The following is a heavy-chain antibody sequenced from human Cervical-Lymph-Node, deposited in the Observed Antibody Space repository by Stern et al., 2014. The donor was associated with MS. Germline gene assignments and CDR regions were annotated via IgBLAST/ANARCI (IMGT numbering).Heavy chain of an antibody. V-gene: IGHV4-61*02. D-gene: IGHD7-27*01. CDR2: IYPSGST. CDR3: ARDGPGASWFDP. Sequence: QLQLQESGPGLLKPSQTLSLTCTVSGGSITSGSYYWSWIRQSAGKGLEWIGRIYPSGSTNYNPSLESRVTISVDTSKNKFSLKLTSLTAADTSVYYCARDGPGASWFDPWGQGTLVTVSS. CDR1: GGSITSGSYY. J-gene: IGHJ5*02.